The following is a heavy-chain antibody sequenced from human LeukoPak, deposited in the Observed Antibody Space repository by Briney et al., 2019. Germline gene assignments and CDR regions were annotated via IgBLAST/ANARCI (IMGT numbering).Heavy chain of an antibody. Sequence: SVKVSCKASGGTFSSYAISWVRQAPGQGLEWMGRIIPILGIANYAQKFQGRVTITADKSTSTAYMELSSLRSEDTAVYYCARDRNYGSGSYGATYYYYYGMDVWGQGTTVTVSS. CDR3: ARDRNYGSGSYGATYYYYYGMDV. CDR1: GGTFSSYA. J-gene: IGHJ6*02. D-gene: IGHD3-10*01. V-gene: IGHV1-69*04. CDR2: IIPILGIA.